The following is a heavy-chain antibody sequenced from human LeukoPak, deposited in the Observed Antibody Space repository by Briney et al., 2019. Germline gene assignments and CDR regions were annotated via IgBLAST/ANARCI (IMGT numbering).Heavy chain of an antibody. J-gene: IGHJ4*02. D-gene: IGHD5-18*01. CDR1: GYTFTSYA. Sequence: ASVKVSCKASGYTFTSYAMHWVRQAPGQRLEWMGWINAGNGNTKYSQKFQGRVTITRDTSASTAYMELSSLRSEDTAVYYCARGDTAMAFYYFDYWGQGTLVTVSS. CDR2: INAGNGNT. CDR3: ARGDTAMAFYYFDY. V-gene: IGHV1-3*01.